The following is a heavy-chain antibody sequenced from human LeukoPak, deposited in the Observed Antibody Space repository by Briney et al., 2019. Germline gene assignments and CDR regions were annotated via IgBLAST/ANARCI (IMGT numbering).Heavy chain of an antibody. CDR3: ALSSRAPYSSSSEWAY. CDR2: IIPIFGTA. V-gene: IGHV1-69*13. J-gene: IGHJ4*02. Sequence: ASVKVSCKASGGTFSSYAISWVRQAPGQGLEWMGGIIPIFGTANYAQKFQGRVTITADESTSTAYMELSSLRSEDTAVCYCALSSRAPYSSSSEWAYWGQGTLVTVSS. D-gene: IGHD6-6*01. CDR1: GGTFSSYA.